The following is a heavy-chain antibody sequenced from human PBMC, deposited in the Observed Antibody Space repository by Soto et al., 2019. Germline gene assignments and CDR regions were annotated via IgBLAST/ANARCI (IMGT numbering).Heavy chain of an antibody. J-gene: IGHJ4*02. V-gene: IGHV3-23*01. CDR3: AKERSDHRIAAAAIDY. Sequence: PGGSLRLSCAASGFSFSIYAMSWVRQAPGKGLEWVSSISGSGDSAYYADSVKGRFTISRDNSKNTVYLQINSLRPEDTALYYCAKERSDHRIAAAAIDYWGQGTLVTVSS. D-gene: IGHD6-25*01. CDR1: GFSFSIYA. CDR2: ISGSGDSA.